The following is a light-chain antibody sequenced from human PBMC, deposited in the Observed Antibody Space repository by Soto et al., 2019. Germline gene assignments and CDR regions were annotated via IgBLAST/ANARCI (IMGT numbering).Light chain of an antibody. CDR3: ATWDGSLPGEV. J-gene: IGLJ2*01. CDR1: SSNIGNNY. V-gene: IGLV1-51*01. CDR2: DNN. Sequence: QSVLTQSPSVSAAPGQPVTISCSGGSSNIGNNYVSWYQQLPGTAPQLLIDDNNKRPSGIPDRFSGSKSGTSGTLDITGRQTGDEADDDCATWDGSLPGEVFGGGTKLTVL.